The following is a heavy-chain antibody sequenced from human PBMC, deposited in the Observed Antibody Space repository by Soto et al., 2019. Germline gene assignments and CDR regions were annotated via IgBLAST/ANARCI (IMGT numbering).Heavy chain of an antibody. Sequence: GGSLRLSCAASGFTFSSYEMNWVRQAPGKGLEWVSYISSSGSTIYYADSVKGRFTISRDNAKNSLYLQMNSLRAEDTAVYYCARGAIAAAGTNYYYGMDVWGQGTTVTVSS. CDR1: GFTFSSYE. CDR3: ARGAIAAAGTNYYYGMDV. CDR2: ISSSGSTI. V-gene: IGHV3-48*03. D-gene: IGHD6-13*01. J-gene: IGHJ6*01.